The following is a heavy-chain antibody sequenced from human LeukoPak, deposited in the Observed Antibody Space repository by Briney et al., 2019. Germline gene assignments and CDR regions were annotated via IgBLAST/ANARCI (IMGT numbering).Heavy chain of an antibody. V-gene: IGHV3-74*01. J-gene: IGHJ5*01. Sequence: PGGSLRLSCAASGLTFTSYWVHWVRQPPGTGLVWVSRSDNDGSSTIYADSVKGRFTISRDNATNTVHLEMNSLRVEDTAVYYCARDVPYNCFDSWGQGILVTVSS. CDR1: GLTFTSYW. CDR3: ARDVPYNCFDS. CDR2: SDNDGSST.